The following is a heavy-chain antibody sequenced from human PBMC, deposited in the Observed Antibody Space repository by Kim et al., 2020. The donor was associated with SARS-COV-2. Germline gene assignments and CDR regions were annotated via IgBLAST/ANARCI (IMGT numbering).Heavy chain of an antibody. J-gene: IGHJ3*02. CDR2: ISYDGSNK. CDR3: AKDPGGYSYGADAFDI. D-gene: IGHD5-18*01. CDR1: GFTFSSYG. Sequence: GGSLRLSCAASGFTFSSYGMHWVRQAPGKGLEWVAVISYDGSNKYYADSVKDRFTISRDNSKNTLYLQMNSLRAEDTAVYYCAKDPGGYSYGADAFDIWGQGTMVTVSS. V-gene: IGHV3-30*18.